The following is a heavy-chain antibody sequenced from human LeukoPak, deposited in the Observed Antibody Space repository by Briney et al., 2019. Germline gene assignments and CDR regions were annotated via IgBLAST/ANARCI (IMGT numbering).Heavy chain of an antibody. V-gene: IGHV4-34*01. Sequence: SETLSLTCAVYGGSFSGYYRSWIRQPPGKGLEWIGEINHSGSTNYNPSLKSRVTISVGTSKNQFSLKLSSVTAADTAVYYCARGQVKQQLLPRTGSRDYYYYMDVWGKGTTVTVSS. CDR2: INHSGST. D-gene: IGHD6-13*01. CDR3: ARGQVKQQLLPRTGSRDYYYYMDV. J-gene: IGHJ6*03. CDR1: GGSFSGYY.